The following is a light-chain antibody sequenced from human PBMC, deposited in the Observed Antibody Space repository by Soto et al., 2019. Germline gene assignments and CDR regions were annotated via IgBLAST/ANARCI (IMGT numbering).Light chain of an antibody. V-gene: IGLV1-40*01. CDR3: QSHDSSLSAHLV. CDR2: GNN. J-gene: IGLJ7*01. Sequence: SALTQPPSVSGAPGQRVTISCTGSSSNIGAGYDVHWYQQFPGAAPTLLIYGNNNRPSGVPDRFSGSKSGTSASLAITGLQAEDEADYYCQSHDSSLSAHLVFGGGTQLTVL. CDR1: SSNIGAGYD.